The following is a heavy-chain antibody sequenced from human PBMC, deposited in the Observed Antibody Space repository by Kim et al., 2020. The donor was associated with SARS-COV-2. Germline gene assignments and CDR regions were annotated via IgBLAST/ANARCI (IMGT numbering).Heavy chain of an antibody. V-gene: IGHV3-30*04. Sequence: GGSLRLSCAASGFTFSSYAMHWVRQAPGKGLEWVAVISYDGSNKYYADSVKGRFTISRDNSKNTLYLQMNSLRAEDTAVYYCARSTVVTYSFDYWGQGTL. CDR2: ISYDGSNK. CDR1: GFTFSSYA. J-gene: IGHJ4*02. D-gene: IGHD4-17*01. CDR3: ARSTVVTYSFDY.